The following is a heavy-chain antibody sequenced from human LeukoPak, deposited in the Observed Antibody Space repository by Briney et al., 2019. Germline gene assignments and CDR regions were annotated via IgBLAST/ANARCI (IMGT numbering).Heavy chain of an antibody. CDR1: GFTFSSYA. J-gene: IGHJ4*02. V-gene: IGHV3-23*01. Sequence: GGSLRLSCAASGFTFSSYAMSWVRQAPGKGLEWVSAISGSAGSTYYADAVKGRFTISRDNSKNTLYLQMNSLRAEDSAVYYCAKEGDGDYYFDYWGQGTLVTVSS. D-gene: IGHD4-17*01. CDR3: AKEGDGDYYFDY. CDR2: ISGSAGST.